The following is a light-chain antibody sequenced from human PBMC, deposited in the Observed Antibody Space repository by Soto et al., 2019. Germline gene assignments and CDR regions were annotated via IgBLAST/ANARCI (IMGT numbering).Light chain of an antibody. CDR3: QQCDNLPLT. Sequence: DIQMTQSPSSLSASVGDRVTITCRASQSISSYLNWYQQKPGKAPKLLIYAASSLQSGVPSRFSGSGSGTDFSFTISSLQPEDFATYYCQQCDNLPLTFGPGTKVDIK. CDR1: QSISSY. V-gene: IGKV1-39*01. J-gene: IGKJ3*01. CDR2: AAS.